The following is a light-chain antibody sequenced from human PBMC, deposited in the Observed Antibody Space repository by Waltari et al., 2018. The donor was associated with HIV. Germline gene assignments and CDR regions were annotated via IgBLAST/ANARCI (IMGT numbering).Light chain of an antibody. CDR1: ASAIGPYHS. CDR3: SSYRTTFI. CDR2: DVS. Sequence: QSALTQPASMSGSPGQSITLPCAGPASAIGPYHSVSWYQQHTDRAPKLIIYDVSYRPSGVDSRFSGSKSGNTASLTISDLRSDDEAVYYCSSYRTTFIFGAGTKLNVL. J-gene: IGLJ2*01. V-gene: IGLV2-14*03.